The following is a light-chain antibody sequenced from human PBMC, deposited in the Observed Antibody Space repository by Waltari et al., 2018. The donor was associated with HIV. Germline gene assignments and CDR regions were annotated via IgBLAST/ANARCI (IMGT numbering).Light chain of an antibody. CDR2: DVN. V-gene: IGLV2-23*02. CDR1: GSDVGDYKY. J-gene: IGLJ1*01. Sequence: QSALTQPASVSGSPEQSITISCPGAGSDVGDYKYVSWYQQYPGKAPKLIIYDVNNRPSGVSNRFSGAKSGNTASLTISGLQVEDEADYYCCSYAGSSTFGCYVFGTGTKVTVL. CDR3: CSYAGSSTFGCYV.